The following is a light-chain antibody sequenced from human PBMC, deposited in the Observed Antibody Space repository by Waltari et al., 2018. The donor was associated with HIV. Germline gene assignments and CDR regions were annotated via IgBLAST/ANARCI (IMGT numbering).Light chain of an antibody. V-gene: IGKV3-20*01. J-gene: IGKJ5*01. CDR3: QQYGSSPPIT. CDR1: QSISSSY. Sequence: EIVLPQYPGTLSLSPGAGATLSCRSSQSISSSYLAWYQQKPGRAPRLLIYVVSSRATGIPDRFSGSGSGTDFTLIISRLEPEDFAVYYCQQYGSSPPITFGQGTRLEIK. CDR2: VVS.